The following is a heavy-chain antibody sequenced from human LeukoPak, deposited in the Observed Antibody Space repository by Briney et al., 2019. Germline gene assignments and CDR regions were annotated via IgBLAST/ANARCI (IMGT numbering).Heavy chain of an antibody. V-gene: IGHV3-13*01. Sequence: GGSLRLSCAASGFTFSSYDMHWVRQATGKGPEWVSAIGVAANTFYSGPVKGRFTISRENAKNSLYLLMSSLRAEDTAVYYCARQNTPHGNFDYWGQGTLVIVSS. D-gene: IGHD1-26*01. J-gene: IGHJ4*02. CDR3: ARQNTPHGNFDY. CDR1: GFTFSSYD. CDR2: IGVAANT.